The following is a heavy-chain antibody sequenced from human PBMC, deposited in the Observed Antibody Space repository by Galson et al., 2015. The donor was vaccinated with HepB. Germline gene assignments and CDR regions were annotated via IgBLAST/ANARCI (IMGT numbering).Heavy chain of an antibody. CDR2: IIPIFGTA. CDR1: GGTFSSYA. V-gene: IGHV1-69*06. D-gene: IGHD2-2*01. Sequence: SVKVSCKASGGTFSSYAISWVRQAPGQGLEWMGGIIPIFGTANYAQKFQGRVTITADKSTSTAYMELSSLRSEDTAVYYCAREPDIVVVPAARYLDYYGMGVWGQGTTVTVSS. CDR3: AREPDIVVVPAARYLDYYGMGV. J-gene: IGHJ6*02.